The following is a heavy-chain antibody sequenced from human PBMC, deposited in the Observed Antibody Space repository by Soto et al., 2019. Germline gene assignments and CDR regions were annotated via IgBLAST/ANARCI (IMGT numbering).Heavy chain of an antibody. D-gene: IGHD3-22*01. Sequence: CGPTLVIPTQTLTLTCTFSGFSLSTSVVGVGWIRQPPGKVLEWLALIYWDDDKRYSPSLKSRLTITKDTSKNQVVLTMTNMDPVDTATYYCAHSTDYYDSSGYLKWFDPWGQGTLVTVS. CDR2: IYWDDDK. CDR1: GFSLSTSVVG. CDR3: AHSTDYYDSSGYLKWFDP. J-gene: IGHJ5*02. V-gene: IGHV2-5*02.